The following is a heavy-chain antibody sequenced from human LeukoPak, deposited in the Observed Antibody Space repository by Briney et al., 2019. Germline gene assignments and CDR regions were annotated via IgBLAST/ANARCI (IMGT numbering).Heavy chain of an antibody. Sequence: KPSETLSLTCAVYGGSFSGYYWSWIRQPPGKGLELIGEINHSGSTNYNPSLKSRVTISVDTSKNQFSLKLSSVTAADTAVYYCARGRWLVKYFQHWGQGTLVTVSS. CDR1: GGSFSGYY. D-gene: IGHD6-19*01. J-gene: IGHJ1*01. V-gene: IGHV4-34*01. CDR2: INHSGST. CDR3: ARGRWLVKYFQH.